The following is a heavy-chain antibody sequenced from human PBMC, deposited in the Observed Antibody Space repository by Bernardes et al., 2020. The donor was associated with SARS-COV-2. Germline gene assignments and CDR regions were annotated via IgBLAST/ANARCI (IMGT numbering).Heavy chain of an antibody. CDR2: FYPEDGET. V-gene: IGHV1-24*01. CDR1: GYTLTELS. Sequence: SVKVSCKVSGYTLTELSMHWVRQAPGKGLEWMGGFYPEDGETIYAQKFQGRVTMTEDTSTDTAYMELSSLRSEDTAVYYCSTGPALVPAAREAWFDPWGQGTLVTVSS. D-gene: IGHD2-2*01. J-gene: IGHJ5*02. CDR3: STGPALVPAAREAWFDP.